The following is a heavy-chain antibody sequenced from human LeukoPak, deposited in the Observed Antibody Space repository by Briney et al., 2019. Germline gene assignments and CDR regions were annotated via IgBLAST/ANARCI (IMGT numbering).Heavy chain of an antibody. D-gene: IGHD1-26*01. CDR2: ISSSSSYI. J-gene: IGHJ4*02. CDR1: GFTFSNYR. CDR3: ARDRGSGRPFDY. Sequence: GGSLRLSCAASGFTFSNYRMNWVRQAPGKGLEWVSSISSSSSYIYYVDSVKGRFTISRDNAKNSLYLQMNSLRAEDTAVYYCARDRGSGRPFDYWGQGTLVTVSS. V-gene: IGHV3-21*01.